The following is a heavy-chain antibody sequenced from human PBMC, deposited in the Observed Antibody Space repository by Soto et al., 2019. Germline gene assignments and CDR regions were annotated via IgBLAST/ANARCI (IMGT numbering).Heavy chain of an antibody. J-gene: IGHJ4*02. V-gene: IGHV3-30*18. D-gene: IGHD2-8*02. CDR1: GFTFSSYG. Sequence: GGSLRLSCAASGFTFSSYGMHWVRQAPGKGLEWVAVISYDGSNKYYADSVKGRFTISRDNSKNSLYLQMNSLRAEDTVVYYCAKDRTGVGAWYFDYWGQGTLVTVSS. CDR3: AKDRTGVGAWYFDY. CDR2: ISYDGSNK.